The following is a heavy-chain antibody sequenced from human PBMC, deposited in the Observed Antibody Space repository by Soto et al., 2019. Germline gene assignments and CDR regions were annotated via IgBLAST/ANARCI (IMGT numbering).Heavy chain of an antibody. CDR2: IYYSGST. V-gene: IGHV4-30-4*01. J-gene: IGHJ4*02. CDR1: GGSISSGDYY. Sequence: QVQLQESGPGLVKPSQTLSLTCTVSGGSISSGDYYWSWIRQPPGKGLEWIGYIYYSGSTYYNPSLKSRVTIPVDTPKTQFSLKLSSVTAADTAVYYCARARGARYFDYWGQGTLVTVSS. CDR3: ARARGARYFDY. D-gene: IGHD2-15*01.